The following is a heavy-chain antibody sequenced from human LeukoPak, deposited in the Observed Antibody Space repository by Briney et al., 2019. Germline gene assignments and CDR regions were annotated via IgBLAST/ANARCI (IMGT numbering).Heavy chain of an antibody. CDR3: AKDLQDYYASGSYYNVLGGAFDY. CDR2: ISGSGGST. D-gene: IGHD3-10*01. V-gene: IGHV3-23*01. Sequence: GGSLRLSCAASGFTFSGYAMSWVRQAPGKGLEWVSGISGSGGSTYYPDSVKGRFTISRDHSKNTLYLQMNSLRAEDTAVYYCAKDLQDYYASGSYYNVLGGAFDYWGQGTLVTVSS. J-gene: IGHJ4*02. CDR1: GFTFSGYA.